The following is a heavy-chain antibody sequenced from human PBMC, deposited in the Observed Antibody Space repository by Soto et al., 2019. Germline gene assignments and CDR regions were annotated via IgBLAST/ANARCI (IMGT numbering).Heavy chain of an antibody. J-gene: IGHJ4*02. V-gene: IGHV3-11*06. CDR1: GFTFSDYY. Sequence: GGSLRLSCAASGFTFSDYYMSWIRQAPGKGLEWVSYISSSSSYTNYADSVKGRFTISRDNAKNSLYLQMNSLRAEDTAVYYCARSTYCGGDCYPFDYWGQGTLVTVSS. D-gene: IGHD2-21*02. CDR2: ISSSSSYT. CDR3: ARSTYCGGDCYPFDY.